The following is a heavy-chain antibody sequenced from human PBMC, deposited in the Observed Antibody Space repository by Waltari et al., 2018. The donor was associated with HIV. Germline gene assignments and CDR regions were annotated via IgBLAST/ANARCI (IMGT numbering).Heavy chain of an antibody. J-gene: IGHJ4*02. CDR3: ARDRGYCSGGSCSYYFDY. Sequence: QVQLVQSGAEVKKPGASVKVSCKASGYTFTSYAMHWVRQAPGQRLEWMGWINAGNGNTKYSQKFQGRVTITRDTSASTAYMELSSLRSEDTAVYYCARDRGYCSGGSCSYYFDYWGQGTLVTVSS. CDR2: INAGNGNT. D-gene: IGHD2-15*01. CDR1: GYTFTSYA. V-gene: IGHV1-3*01.